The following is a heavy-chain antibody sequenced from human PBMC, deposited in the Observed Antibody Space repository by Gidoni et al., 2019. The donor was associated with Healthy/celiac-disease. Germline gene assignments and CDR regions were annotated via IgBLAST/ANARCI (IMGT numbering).Heavy chain of an antibody. CDR1: GGTFSSYA. CDR2: IIPICGTA. J-gene: IGHJ3*02. D-gene: IGHD1-7*01. Sequence: QVQLVQSGAEVKKPGSSVKVSCKASGGTFSSYAISWVRRAPGQGLEWMGGIIPICGTANYAQKFQGRVTITADEPTSTAYMELSSLRSEDTAVYYCARSKAGTTGFSAFDIWGQGTMVTVSS. CDR3: ARSKAGTTGFSAFDI. V-gene: IGHV1-69*01.